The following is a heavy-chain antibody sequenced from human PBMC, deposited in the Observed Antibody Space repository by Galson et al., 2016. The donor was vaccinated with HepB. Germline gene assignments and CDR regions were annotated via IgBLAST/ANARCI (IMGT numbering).Heavy chain of an antibody. Sequence: SLRLSCAASGFTFSDYYMSWIRQAPGKGLEWVSNISSSRSYTNYADSVKGRFTISRDNAKNSLYLQMNSLRAEDTAVYYCARDGSSRSSPNGFDIWGQGTMVTVSS. V-gene: IGHV3-11*05. CDR1: GFTFSDYY. CDR3: ARDGSSRSSPNGFDI. J-gene: IGHJ3*02. CDR2: ISSSRSYT. D-gene: IGHD6-13*01.